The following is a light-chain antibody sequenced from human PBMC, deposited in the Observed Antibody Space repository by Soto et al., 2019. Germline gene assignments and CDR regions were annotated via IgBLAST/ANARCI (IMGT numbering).Light chain of an antibody. CDR3: VLYLGSGQEV. V-gene: IGLV8-61*01. Sequence: QTVVTQEPSFSVSPGGTVTLTCGLSSGSVSTNHYPSWYQQTPGQAPRTLIYKTNTRSSGVPDRFSGSILENKAALTITGAQADDESDYYCVLYLGSGQEVFGGGTKVTVL. J-gene: IGLJ3*02. CDR2: KTN. CDR1: SGSVSTNHY.